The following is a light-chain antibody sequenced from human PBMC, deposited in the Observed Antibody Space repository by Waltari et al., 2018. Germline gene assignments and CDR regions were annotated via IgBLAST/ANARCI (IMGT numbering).Light chain of an antibody. J-gene: IGKJ4*01. CDR2: WAS. CDR3: QQYYNLPLT. V-gene: IGKV4-1*01. Sequence: DFVMTQSPDSLAVSLGERATINCKSSKSVLFDSNNKNYLAWYLQKPGQPPKALIYWASTRESGVPDRFSGSGSGTEFTLTISSLQAEDVAIYYCQQYYNLPLTFGGGTKVEIK. CDR1: KSVLFDSNNKNY.